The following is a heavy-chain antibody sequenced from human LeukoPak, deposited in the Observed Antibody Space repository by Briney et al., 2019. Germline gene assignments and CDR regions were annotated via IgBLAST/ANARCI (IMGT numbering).Heavy chain of an antibody. CDR1: GFTLSSFW. D-gene: IGHD5-12*01. Sequence: GGSLRLSCAASGFTLSSFWMTWFRQAPGKGLEWVSVIYSGGSTYYADSVKGRFTISRDNSKNTLYLQMNSLRAEDTAVYYCARWQGYFDYWGQGTLVTVSS. CDR2: IYSGGST. CDR3: ARWQGYFDY. V-gene: IGHV3-53*01. J-gene: IGHJ4*02.